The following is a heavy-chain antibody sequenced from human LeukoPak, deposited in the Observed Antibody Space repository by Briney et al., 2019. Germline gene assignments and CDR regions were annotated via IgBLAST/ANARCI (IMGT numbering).Heavy chain of an antibody. Sequence: ASVKVSCKASGYTFTDYYIHWVRQAPGQGLEWMGWINPNSGDTKYAQTFQGRVTMTRDTSITTAYLELSRLRPDDTAVYFCATTGYSSGWYLGYFDSWGQGTLATVSS. CDR2: INPNSGDT. CDR1: GYTFTDYY. CDR3: ATTGYSSGWYLGYFDS. J-gene: IGHJ4*02. V-gene: IGHV1-2*02. D-gene: IGHD6-19*01.